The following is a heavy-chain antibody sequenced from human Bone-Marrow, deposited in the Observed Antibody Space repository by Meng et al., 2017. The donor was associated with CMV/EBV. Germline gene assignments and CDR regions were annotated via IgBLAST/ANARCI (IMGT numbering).Heavy chain of an antibody. Sequence: GESLKISCEASGFTFSSYAMNWVRQAPGKGLEWVSTISGSGSRTYNADSVKGRLTISRDNSKNTLYLEMNSLRAEDTAVYYCARSTSSSTDYWGWGQGILVTVSS. J-gene: IGHJ4*02. CDR3: ARSTSSSTDYWG. CDR2: ISGSGSRT. V-gene: IGHV3-23*01. CDR1: GFTFSSYA. D-gene: IGHD6-6*01.